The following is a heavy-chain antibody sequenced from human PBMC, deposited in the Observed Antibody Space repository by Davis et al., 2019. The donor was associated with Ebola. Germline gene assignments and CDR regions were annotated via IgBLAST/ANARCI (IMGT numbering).Heavy chain of an antibody. Sequence: GESLKISCVASGFTFSRSSMHWVRQASGKGLDWVAFLSFDGSNEYYADSVKGRFTVSRDNSKNTLYLEMNSLRAEDTAVYYCAKDNYDILTGFDFYGMDVWGQGTTVTVSS. CDR3: AKDNYDILTGFDFYGMDV. CDR1: GFTFSRSS. CDR2: LSFDGSNE. D-gene: IGHD3-9*01. J-gene: IGHJ6*02. V-gene: IGHV3-30*04.